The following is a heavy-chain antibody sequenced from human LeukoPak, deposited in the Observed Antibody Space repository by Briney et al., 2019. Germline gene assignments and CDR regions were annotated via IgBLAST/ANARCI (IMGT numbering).Heavy chain of an antibody. D-gene: IGHD4-17*01. CDR1: GGSISSYY. J-gene: IGHJ4*02. CDR3: ARNGGDYVFDY. V-gene: IGHV4-59*01. Sequence: SETLSLTCTVSGGSISSYYWSWIRQPPGKGLEWIGYIFYSGSAIYNPSLKSRVSISIDTSKNQFALRLSSVTAADTAVYYCARNGGDYVFDYWGQGTLVTVSS. CDR2: IFYSGSA.